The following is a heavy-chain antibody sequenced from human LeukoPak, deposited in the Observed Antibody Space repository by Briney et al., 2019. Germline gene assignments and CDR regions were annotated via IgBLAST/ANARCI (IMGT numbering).Heavy chain of an antibody. D-gene: IGHD3-22*01. J-gene: IGHJ4*02. V-gene: IGHV3-33*08. CDR1: GFTFSSYS. CDR2: IWHDGNNK. CDR3: ARDSGDSSGYYPGY. Sequence: PGGSLRLSCAASGFTFSSYSMNWVRQAPGKGLEWVAAIWHDGNNKYYVDSEKGRFTISRDNSKNTVYLQMNRLRVEDTAVYYCARDSGDSSGYYPGYWGQGTLVTVSS.